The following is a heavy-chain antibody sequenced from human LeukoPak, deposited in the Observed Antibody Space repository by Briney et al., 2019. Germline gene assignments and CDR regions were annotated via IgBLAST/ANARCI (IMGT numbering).Heavy chain of an antibody. CDR2: INHRGNT. CDR1: GGSFSNYY. V-gene: IGHV4-34*01. D-gene: IGHD3-22*01. J-gene: IGHJ3*02. CDR3: ARGPRFDYESPI. Sequence: RTSETLSLTCAVYGGSFSNYYWSWIRQPPEKRPEWIGEINHRGNTNYNPSLKNRVTISVDTSKNQVSLKVNSVTAADTAVYYCARGPRFDYESPIWGQGTAVTVSP.